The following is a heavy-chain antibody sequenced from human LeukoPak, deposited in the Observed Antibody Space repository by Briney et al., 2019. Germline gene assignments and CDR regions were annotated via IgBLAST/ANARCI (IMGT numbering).Heavy chain of an antibody. CDR1: GGSISSYY. CDR3: ARGSDEQWLVYTYFDY. V-gene: IGHV4-59*08. J-gene: IGHJ4*02. D-gene: IGHD6-19*01. Sequence: PSETLSLTCTVSGGSISSYYWSWIRQPPGKGLEWIGYIYYSGSTNYNPSLKSRVTISVDTSKNQFSLELSSVTAADTAVYYCARGSDEQWLVYTYFDYWGQGTLVTVSS. CDR2: IYYSGST.